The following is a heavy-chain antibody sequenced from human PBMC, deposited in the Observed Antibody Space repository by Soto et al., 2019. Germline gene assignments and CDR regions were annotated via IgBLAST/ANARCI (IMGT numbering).Heavy chain of an antibody. CDR2: IKQDGSEK. V-gene: IGHV3-7*05. Sequence: EVQLVESGGGLVQPGGSLRLSCAASGFTFSSYWMSWVRQAPGKGLEWVANIKQDGSEKYYVDSVKGRFTISRDNANNSLYLQRNSLRAEDTAVYYCASDDHGDYDYFDYWGQGTLVTVSS. CDR3: ASDDHGDYDYFDY. CDR1: GFTFSSYW. D-gene: IGHD4-17*01. J-gene: IGHJ4*02.